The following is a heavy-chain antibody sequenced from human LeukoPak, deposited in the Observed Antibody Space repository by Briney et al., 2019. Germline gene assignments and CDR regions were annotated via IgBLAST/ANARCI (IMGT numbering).Heavy chain of an antibody. CDR3: ARDADPDDFWSGYTIDY. J-gene: IGHJ4*02. D-gene: IGHD3-3*01. CDR2: IIPILGIA. V-gene: IGHV1-69*04. CDR1: GGTFSSYA. Sequence: ASVKVSCKASGGTFSSYAISWVRQAPGQGLEWMGRIIPILGIANYAQKFQGRVTITADKSTSTAYMELSSLRSEDTAVYYCARDADPDDFWSGYTIDYWGQGTLVTVSS.